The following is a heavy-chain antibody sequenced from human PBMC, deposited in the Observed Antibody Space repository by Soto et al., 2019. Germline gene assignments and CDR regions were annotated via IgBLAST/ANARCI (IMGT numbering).Heavy chain of an antibody. CDR1: GGSISSSSYY. D-gene: IGHD3-9*01. Sequence: SETLSLTCTVSGGSISSSSYYWGWIRQPPGKGLEWIGSIYYSGSTYYNPSLKSRVTISVDTSKNQFSLKLSSVTAADTAVYYCAIYYILTGYYKGGAGYWGQGTLVTVSS. CDR2: IYYSGST. V-gene: IGHV4-39*01. CDR3: AIYYILTGYYKGGAGY. J-gene: IGHJ4*02.